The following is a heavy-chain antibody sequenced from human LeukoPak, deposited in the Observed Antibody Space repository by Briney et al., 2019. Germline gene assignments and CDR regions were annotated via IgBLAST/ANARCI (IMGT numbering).Heavy chain of an antibody. CDR3: ARHSSYHGSRDFDY. V-gene: IGHV4-31*03. CDR1: GGSISSGGYY. J-gene: IGHJ4*02. CDR2: IYYSGST. Sequence: SQTLSLTCTVSGGSISSGGYYWSWIRQHPGKGLEWIGYIYYSGSTYYNPSLKSRVTISVDTSKNQFSLKLSSVTAADTAVYYCARHSSYHGSRDFDYWGQGTLVTVSS. D-gene: IGHD2-21*01.